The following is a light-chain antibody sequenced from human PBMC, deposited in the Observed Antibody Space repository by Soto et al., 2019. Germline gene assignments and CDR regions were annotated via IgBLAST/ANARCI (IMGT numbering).Light chain of an antibody. CDR3: HQHDYWLT. CDR1: DSINNR. Sequence: VLTQSPATLSLSPGETGTLSCRASDSINNRLAWYQQKPGQAPRLLIYDVFNRATGTPARFSGSGSGTYFTITISRLEHEDSVVYYCHQHDYWLTFGGGTKLEI. J-gene: IGKJ4*01. CDR2: DVF. V-gene: IGKV3-11*01.